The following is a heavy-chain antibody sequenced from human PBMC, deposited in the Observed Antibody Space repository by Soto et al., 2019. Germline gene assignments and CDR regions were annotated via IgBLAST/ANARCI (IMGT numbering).Heavy chain of an antibody. J-gene: IGHJ4*02. CDR3: AIFLITGSQYSGGWYDFDS. Sequence: PSETLSLTCTVSDDSITGYDWSWIRQSPGKGLVWIGYIYYSGSTNYNPSLKSRVTISVDTSKNQFSLKLSSVTAADTAVYYCAIFLITGSQYSGGWYDFDSWGQGTQVTVSS. D-gene: IGHD6-19*01. CDR2: IYYSGST. V-gene: IGHV4-59*12. CDR1: DDSITGYD.